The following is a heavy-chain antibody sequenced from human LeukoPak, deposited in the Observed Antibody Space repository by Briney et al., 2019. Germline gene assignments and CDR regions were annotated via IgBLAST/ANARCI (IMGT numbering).Heavy chain of an antibody. CDR3: ARHTKKGTAMVTSFDY. J-gene: IGHJ4*02. D-gene: IGHD5-18*01. Sequence: PSETLSLTCTVSGYSISSGYYWGWIRQPPGKGLEWIGSIYYSGSTYYNPSLKSRVTISVDTSKNQFSLKLSSVTAADTAVYYCARHTKKGTAMVTSFDYWGQGTLVTVSS. CDR2: IYYSGST. CDR1: GYSISSGYY. V-gene: IGHV4-38-2*02.